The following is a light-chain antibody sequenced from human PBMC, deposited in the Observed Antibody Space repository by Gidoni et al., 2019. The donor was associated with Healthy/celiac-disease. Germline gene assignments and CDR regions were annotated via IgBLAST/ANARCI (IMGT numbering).Light chain of an antibody. V-gene: IGLV3-21*04. CDR2: YDS. CDR3: QVWDTTSDHVV. J-gene: IGLJ2*01. Sequence: SYVLTQPPSVSGAPGKTAIITCGGNNIGGKSVHWYQQKPGQAPVLVIYYDSDRPSGIPERFSGSNSGNTATLTISWVEAGDEADYYCQVWDTTSDHVVFGGGTTLTVL. CDR1: NIGGKS.